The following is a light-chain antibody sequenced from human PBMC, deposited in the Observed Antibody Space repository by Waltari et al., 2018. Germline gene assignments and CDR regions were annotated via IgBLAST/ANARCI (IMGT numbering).Light chain of an antibody. Sequence: EIVLTQSPGTLSLSPGERATLSCRASQNISSSYLTWYQHKSGQAPRLLIYGASTRPTGIPDRFSGSGSGTDFTLTISRLGPEDFAVYYCQQYGSSPGTVGQGTKVEIK. CDR1: QNISSSY. J-gene: IGKJ1*01. V-gene: IGKV3-20*01. CDR2: GAS. CDR3: QQYGSSPGT.